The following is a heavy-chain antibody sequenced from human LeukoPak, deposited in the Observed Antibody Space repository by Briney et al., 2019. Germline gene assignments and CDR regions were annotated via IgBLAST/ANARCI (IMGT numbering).Heavy chain of an antibody. D-gene: IGHD3-9*01. CDR3: ARDGILTGKIGNFDY. V-gene: IGHV3-48*04. CDR2: ISSSSSTI. J-gene: IGHJ4*02. Sequence: PGGSLRLSCAASGFTFSSYSMNWVRQAPGKGLEWVSYISSSSSTIYYADSVKGRFTISRDNAKNSLYLQMNSLRAEDTAVYYCARDGILTGKIGNFDYWGQGTLVTVSS. CDR1: GFTFSSYS.